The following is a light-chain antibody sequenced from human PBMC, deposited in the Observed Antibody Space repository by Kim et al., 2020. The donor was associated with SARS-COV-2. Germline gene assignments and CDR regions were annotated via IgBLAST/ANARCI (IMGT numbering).Light chain of an antibody. CDR2: GEN. CDR1: SLRSHY. CDR3: NSRDETGNHLV. J-gene: IGLJ3*02. Sequence: SSELTQDPAVSVALGQTVRITCHGDSLRSHYPTWYQQKSGQAPILVIHGENNRPSGIPDRFSGSSSGNTASLTITGVQAEDEAAYYCNSRDETGNHLVFAGGTKLTVL. V-gene: IGLV3-19*01.